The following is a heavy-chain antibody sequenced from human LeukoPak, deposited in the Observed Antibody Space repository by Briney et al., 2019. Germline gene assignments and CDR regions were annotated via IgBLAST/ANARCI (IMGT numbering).Heavy chain of an antibody. V-gene: IGHV4-34*01. D-gene: IGHD3-10*01. CDR3: ARGRRVTMVRGVIGGMDV. CDR1: GFTFSSYA. CDR2: INHSGST. J-gene: IGHJ6*02. Sequence: GSLRLSCTASGFTFSSYAMSWVRQPPGKGLEWIGEINHSGSTNYNPSLKSRVTISLDTSKNQFSLKLSSVTAADTAVYYCARGRRVTMVRGVIGGMDVWGQGTTVTVSS.